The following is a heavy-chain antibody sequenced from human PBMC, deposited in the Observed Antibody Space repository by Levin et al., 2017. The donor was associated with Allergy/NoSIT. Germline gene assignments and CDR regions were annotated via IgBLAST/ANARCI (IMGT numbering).Heavy chain of an antibody. V-gene: IGHV3-7*03. CDR2: INEDGSAK. CDR1: GFSFSSSW. CDR3: ARDVTMGGEA. D-gene: IGHD3-10*01. J-gene: IGHJ5*02. Sequence: GGSLRLSCVVSGFSFSSSWMSWVRQAPGKGLEWVANINEDGSAKYYVDSVMGRFTVSRDNAENSLYLQMDDLRAEDTALYYCARDVTMGGEAWGQGTLVTVSS.